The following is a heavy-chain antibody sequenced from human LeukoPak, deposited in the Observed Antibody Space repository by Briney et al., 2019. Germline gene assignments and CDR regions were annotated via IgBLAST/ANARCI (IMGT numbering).Heavy chain of an antibody. Sequence: PGGSLRLSCAASGFTLPGHTMTWLRKAPGKGLEWVSIIGGRDDRTYYADFVKGRFTISRDTSKNILYLQINNLRAEDTAVYYCAKDPNPLYDLWSGYKWGQGTLVTVSS. CDR2: IGGRDDRT. J-gene: IGHJ4*02. V-gene: IGHV3-23*01. CDR1: GFTLPGHT. CDR3: AKDPNPLYDLWSGYK. D-gene: IGHD3-3*01.